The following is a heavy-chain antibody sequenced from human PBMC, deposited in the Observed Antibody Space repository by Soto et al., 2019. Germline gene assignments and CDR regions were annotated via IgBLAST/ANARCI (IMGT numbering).Heavy chain of an antibody. CDR2: INHSGST. J-gene: IGHJ5*02. CDR3: AFSVAVDRTGFDP. V-gene: IGHV4-34*01. CDR1: GGSFSGYY. D-gene: IGHD2-15*01. Sequence: SETLSLTCAVYGGSFSGYYWSWIRQPPGKGLEWIGEINHSGSTNYNPSLKSRVTISVDTSKNQFSLKLSSVTAADTAVYYCAFSVAVDRTGFDPWGQGTLVTVSS.